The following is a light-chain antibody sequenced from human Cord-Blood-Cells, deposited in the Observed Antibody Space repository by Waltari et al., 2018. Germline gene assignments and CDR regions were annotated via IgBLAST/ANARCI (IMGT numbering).Light chain of an antibody. CDR3: QQSYSTTIT. CDR2: AAS. CDR1: QSISSY. V-gene: IGKV1-39*01. J-gene: IGKJ5*01. Sequence: DIQMTQSPRSLAACVVDRVTITCRASQSISSYLNWYQQKPGKAPKLLIYAASSLASGVPSRFSGSGSGTDFTLTISSLQPEDIATYYCQQSYSTTITVGQGTRLEIK.